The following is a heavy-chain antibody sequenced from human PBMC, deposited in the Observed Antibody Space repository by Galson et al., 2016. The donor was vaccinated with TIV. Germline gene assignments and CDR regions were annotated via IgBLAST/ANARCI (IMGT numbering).Heavy chain of an antibody. CDR3: AKHFTRYVVSDGVLDV. V-gene: IGHV3-23*01. Sequence: SLRLSCAASGFTFSSYAMIWVRQAPGKGLEWVSTISGRGERTFYADSVKGRFTISRDNSKNTVYLRMDSLRAEDTATYYCAKHFTRYVVSDGVLDVWGQGTTVTVS. D-gene: IGHD3-9*01. J-gene: IGHJ6*02. CDR2: ISGRGERT. CDR1: GFTFSSYA.